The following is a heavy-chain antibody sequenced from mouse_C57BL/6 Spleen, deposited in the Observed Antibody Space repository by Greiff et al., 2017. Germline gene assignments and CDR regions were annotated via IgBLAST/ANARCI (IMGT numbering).Heavy chain of an antibody. CDR3: ARGAYYYGSSYFDY. D-gene: IGHD1-1*01. CDR2: IYPGGGYT. Sequence: VHLVESGAELVRPGTSVKMSCKASGYTFTNYWIGWAKQRPGHGLEWIGDIYPGGGYTNYNEKFKGKATLTADKSSSTAYMQFSSLTSEDSAIYYCARGAYYYGSSYFDYWGQGTTLTVSS. V-gene: IGHV1-63*01. CDR1: GYTFTNYW. J-gene: IGHJ2*01.